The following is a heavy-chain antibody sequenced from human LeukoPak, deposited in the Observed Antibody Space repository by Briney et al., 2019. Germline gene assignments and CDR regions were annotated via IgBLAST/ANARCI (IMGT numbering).Heavy chain of an antibody. CDR1: GFTFSSYA. V-gene: IGHV3-23*01. Sequence: GGSLRLSCAASGFTFSSYAMSWVRQAPGKGLEWVSAISGSGGSTYYADSVKGRFTISRDNPKNTLYLQMNSLRAEDTAVYYCAKESGRDGYNHPWDYWGQGTLVTVSS. J-gene: IGHJ4*02. CDR2: ISGSGGST. CDR3: AKESGRDGYNHPWDY. D-gene: IGHD5-24*01.